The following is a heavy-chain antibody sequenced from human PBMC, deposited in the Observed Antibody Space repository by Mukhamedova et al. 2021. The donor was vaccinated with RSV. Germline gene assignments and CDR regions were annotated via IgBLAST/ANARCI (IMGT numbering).Heavy chain of an antibody. Sequence: IGEINHSGSTNYNPSLKSRVTISVDTSKNQFSLKLSSVTAADTAVYYCARGKYFGYSSSSWYDYSGQGTRVIVSS. D-gene: IGHD6-6*01. J-gene: IGHJ4*02. CDR2: INHSGST. CDR3: ARGKYFGYSSSSWYDY. V-gene: IGHV4-34*01.